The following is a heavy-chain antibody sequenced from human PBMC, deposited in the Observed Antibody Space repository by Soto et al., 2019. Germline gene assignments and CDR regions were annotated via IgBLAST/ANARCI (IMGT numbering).Heavy chain of an antibody. D-gene: IGHD3-10*01. CDR2: INHSGST. CDR1: GGSFSGYY. J-gene: IGHJ5*02. Sequence: SETLSLTCAVYGGSFSGYYWSWIRQPPGKGLEWIGEINHSGSTNYNPSLKSRVTISVDTSKNQFSLNLSSAAAPDTAVYYCLIRYGLGSLTWLDPWVQATLGTVS. V-gene: IGHV4-34*01. CDR3: LIRYGLGSLTWLDP.